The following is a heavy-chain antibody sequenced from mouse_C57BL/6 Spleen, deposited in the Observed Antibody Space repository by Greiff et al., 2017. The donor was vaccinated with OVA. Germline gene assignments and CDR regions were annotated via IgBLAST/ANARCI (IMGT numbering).Heavy chain of an antibody. V-gene: IGHV1-39*01. CDR3: AIYGSSRDYAMDY. J-gene: IGHJ4*01. CDR1: GYSFTAYN. Sequence: QLQQSGPELVKPGASVTISCKASGYSFTAYNMNWVKQSNGKSLEWIGVINPNYGTTSYNQKFKGKATLTVDQSSSTAYMQLNSLTSEDSAVYYCAIYGSSRDYAMDYWGQGTSVTVSS. D-gene: IGHD1-1*01. CDR2: INPNYGTT.